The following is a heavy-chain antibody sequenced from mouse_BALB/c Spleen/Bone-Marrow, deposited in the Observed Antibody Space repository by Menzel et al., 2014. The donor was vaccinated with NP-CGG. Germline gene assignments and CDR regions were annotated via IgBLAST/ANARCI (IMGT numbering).Heavy chain of an antibody. CDR1: GFTFSSYG. CDR3: ARLYYDYDGGAY. J-gene: IGHJ3*01. Sequence: EVNLVESGGGLVKPGGSLKLSCAASGFTFSSYGMPWVRQTPEKRLEWVATISGGGSYTYYPDSVKGRFTISRDNAKNNLYLQMSSLRSEDTALYYCARLYYDYDGGAYWGQGTLVTVSA. CDR2: ISGGGSYT. V-gene: IGHV5-9-2*01. D-gene: IGHD2-4*01.